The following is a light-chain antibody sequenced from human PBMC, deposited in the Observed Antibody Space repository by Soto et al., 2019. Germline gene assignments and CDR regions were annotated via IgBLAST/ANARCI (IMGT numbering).Light chain of an antibody. CDR2: SAS. CDR3: QQSNNWPRT. V-gene: IGKV3-15*01. CDR1: QTVSGA. Sequence: TQFPGTTSSSSEERATLSCRASQTVSGAYVAWYQQEPGLTPRILIYSASTRDTGIPARFSGSGSGTEFTLTINILQYEDFEVDYCQQSNNWPRTFGQGTKVDIK. J-gene: IGKJ1*01.